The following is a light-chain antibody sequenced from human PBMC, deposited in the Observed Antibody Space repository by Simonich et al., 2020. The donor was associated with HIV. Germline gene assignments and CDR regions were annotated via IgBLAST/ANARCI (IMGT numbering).Light chain of an antibody. CDR2: EGN. Sequence: QSALTQPASVSGSPGQSITISCTGTSSDVGSYNLVSWYQQHPGKAPKLMIYEGNKRPSGVSNRFSGSKSGNTASLTISGLQAEDEADYYCCSYAGINTVIFGGGTKLTVL. CDR3: CSYAGINTVI. CDR1: SSDVGSYNL. J-gene: IGLJ2*01. V-gene: IGLV2-23*01.